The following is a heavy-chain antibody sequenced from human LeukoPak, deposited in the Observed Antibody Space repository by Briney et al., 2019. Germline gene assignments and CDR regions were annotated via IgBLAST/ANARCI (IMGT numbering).Heavy chain of an antibody. CDR3: ARGGSSSFSWGAFDI. D-gene: IGHD6-6*01. CDR1: GGSISSYY. J-gene: IGHJ3*02. Sequence: KPSETLSLTCTVSGGSISSYYWSWIRQPAGKGLERIGRIYTSGSTNYNPSLKSRVTMSVDTSKNQFSLKLSSVTAADTAVYYCARGGSSSFSWGAFDIWGQGTMVTVSS. V-gene: IGHV4-4*07. CDR2: IYTSGST.